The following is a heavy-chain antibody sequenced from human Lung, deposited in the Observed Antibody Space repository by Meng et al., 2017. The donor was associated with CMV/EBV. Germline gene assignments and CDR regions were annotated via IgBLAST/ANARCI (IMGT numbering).Heavy chain of an antibody. CDR1: GFTFSSHW. D-gene: IGHD3-3*01. Sequence: ESLKIPCAGSGFTFSSHWMSWVRQAPGKGLEWVANIKQDGSEKYYVDSVKGRLPISRDHAKNSLYLQMNSLRAEDTAVYYCAREPGDRYDFWSGYAFDIWGQGTXVTVSS. CDR3: AREPGDRYDFWSGYAFDI. V-gene: IGHV3-7*01. J-gene: IGHJ3*02. CDR2: IKQDGSEK.